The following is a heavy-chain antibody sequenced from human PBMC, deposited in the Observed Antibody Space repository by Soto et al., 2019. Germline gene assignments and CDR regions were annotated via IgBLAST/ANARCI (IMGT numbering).Heavy chain of an antibody. Sequence: ETLFLTCPVSGASISGFYWIWIRKSAGQGLEWVGRIYATGTTDYNPSLKSRVMMSVDTSKKQFSLKLRSVTAADTAVYYCVRDGTKTLRDWFDPWGQGISVTVSS. J-gene: IGHJ5*02. CDR3: VRDGTKTLRDWFDP. CDR1: GASISGFY. D-gene: IGHD1-1*01. CDR2: IYATGTT. V-gene: IGHV4-4*07.